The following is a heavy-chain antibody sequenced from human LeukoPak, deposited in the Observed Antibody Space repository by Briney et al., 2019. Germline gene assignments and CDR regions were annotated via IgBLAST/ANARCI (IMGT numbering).Heavy chain of an antibody. CDR1: GFTFSSYW. Sequence: GSLRLSCAASGFTFSSYWMSWVRQAPGKGLEWIGSIYYSGSTYYNPSLKSRVTISVDTSKNQFSLKLSSVTAADTAVYYCARHTNPRPRGTRYYYMDVWGKGTTVTVSS. V-gene: IGHV4-39*01. CDR2: IYYSGST. CDR3: ARHTNPRPRGTRYYYMDV. J-gene: IGHJ6*03. D-gene: IGHD1-1*01.